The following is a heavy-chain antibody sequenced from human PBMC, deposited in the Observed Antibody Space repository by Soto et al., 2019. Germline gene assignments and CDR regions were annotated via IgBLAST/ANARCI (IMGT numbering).Heavy chain of an antibody. CDR1: GFPFSSYA. Sequence: EMQLLEAGGGLVQPGGSLRLSCVASGFPFSSYAMSWVRQTPGKGLEGGSGISGSGGRTYYADSVKGRFTISRDNSNNTLSLQMHSLRVEDTAVYYCARAGGTTVTGLWHFDYWGQGTLVTVSS. CDR2: ISGSGGRT. D-gene: IGHD4-17*01. V-gene: IGHV3-23*01. J-gene: IGHJ4*02. CDR3: ARAGGTTVTGLWHFDY.